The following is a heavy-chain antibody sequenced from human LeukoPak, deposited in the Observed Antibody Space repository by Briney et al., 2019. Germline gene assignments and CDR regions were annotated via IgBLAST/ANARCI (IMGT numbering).Heavy chain of an antibody. V-gene: IGHV1-46*01. CDR3: ARLNDPLGYPSLDY. CDR1: GYTFTNNY. CDR2: INLRSSST. D-gene: IGHD1-1*01. Sequence: ASVKVSCKTSGYTFTNNYMHWARQAPGQGLEWMGIINLRSSSTNYAQKLQGRVTMTRDISTTTVYLELSSLRSEDTAVYYCARLNDPLGYPSLDYWGQGTLVTVSS. J-gene: IGHJ4*02.